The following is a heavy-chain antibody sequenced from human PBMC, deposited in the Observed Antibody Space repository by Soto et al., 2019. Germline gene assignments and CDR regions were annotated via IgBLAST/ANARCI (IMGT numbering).Heavy chain of an antibody. Sequence: ICWTVAWGSFISYGGGWVFKKPGKGLEWMGIIYPGDSDTRYSPSFQGQVTISADKSISTAYLRWSSLKASDTAMYYCAIQYYYDRSGYFAGFDYWGQAPLVT. CDR2: IYPGDSDT. V-gene: IGHV5-51*01. CDR3: AIQYYYDRSGYFAGFDY. J-gene: IGHJ4*02. CDR1: WGSFISYG. D-gene: IGHD3-22*01.